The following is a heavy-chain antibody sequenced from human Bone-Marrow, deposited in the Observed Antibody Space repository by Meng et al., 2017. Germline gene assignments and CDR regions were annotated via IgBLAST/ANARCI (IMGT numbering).Heavy chain of an antibody. J-gene: IGHJ4*02. CDR2: INDSGST. CDR1: GGSFSGNY. D-gene: IGHD3-10*01. CDR3: ARPETGDYFDY. Sequence: QVQLQQWGAGLLKPSETLSLTCAVFGGSFSGNYWSWIRQPPGKGLEWIGEINDSGSTYYNSSLKSRITISIDTSKNQFSLKLSSVTAADTAVYYCARPETGDYFDYWGPGTLVTVSS. V-gene: IGHV4-34*01.